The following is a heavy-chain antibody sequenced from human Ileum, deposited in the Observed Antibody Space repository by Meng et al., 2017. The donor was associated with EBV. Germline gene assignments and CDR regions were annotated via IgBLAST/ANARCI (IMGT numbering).Heavy chain of an antibody. J-gene: IGHJ4*02. D-gene: IGHD4-23*01. CDR2: IQHSGST. Sequence: QLQLQAAGSGLAKPSQTRSLTCAVSGGSISSGGHSWSWIRQPPGKGLEWIGDIQHSGSTYYNPSLKSRVTISVDRSRNQFSLKLSSVTAADTAVYYCARAHPVVYFFDYWGQGTLVTVSS. V-gene: IGHV4-30-2*01. CDR1: GGSISSGGHS. CDR3: ARAHPVVYFFDY.